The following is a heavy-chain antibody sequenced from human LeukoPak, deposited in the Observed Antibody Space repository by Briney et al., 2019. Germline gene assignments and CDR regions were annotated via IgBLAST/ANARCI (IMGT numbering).Heavy chain of an antibody. CDR3: ARDQGDYYDSSGYVDY. D-gene: IGHD3-22*01. CDR1: GFTFSSYS. V-gene: IGHV3-21*01. Sequence: GGSLRLSCAASGFTFSSYSMNWVRQAPGKGLEWVSSISSSSSYIYYADSVKGRFTISRDNAKNSLYLQMNSLRAEGTAVYYCARDQGDYYDSSGYVDYWGQGTLVTVSS. CDR2: ISSSSSYI. J-gene: IGHJ4*02.